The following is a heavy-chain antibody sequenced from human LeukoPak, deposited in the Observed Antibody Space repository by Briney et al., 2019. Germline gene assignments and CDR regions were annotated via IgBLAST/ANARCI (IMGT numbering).Heavy chain of an antibody. D-gene: IGHD4-17*01. CDR1: GFTFSDYY. CDR2: IKHDGSDS. CDR3: ARDRRPTIYGGLDS. J-gene: IGHJ4*02. V-gene: IGHV3-7*01. Sequence: PGGSLRLSCAASGFTFSDYYVSWIRQAPGKGLEWVANIKHDGSDSFYVDSVKGRFTISRDNSENSLYLQMHSLRVEDTATYFCARDRRPTIYGGLDSWGQGTVVTVSS.